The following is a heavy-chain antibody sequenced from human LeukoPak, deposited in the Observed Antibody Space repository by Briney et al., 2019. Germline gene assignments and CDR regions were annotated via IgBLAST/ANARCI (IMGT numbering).Heavy chain of an antibody. J-gene: IGHJ5*02. D-gene: IGHD3-10*01. CDR1: GGSFSGYY. Sequence: SETLSLTCAVYGGSFSGYYWSWIRQPPGKGLEWIGSIYHSGSTYYNPSLKSRVTISVDTSKNQFSLKLSSVTAANTAVYYCAKDRPYYYGSGSYYNEPPASFDPWGQGTLVTVSS. V-gene: IGHV4-34*01. CDR3: AKDRPYYYGSGSYYNEPPASFDP. CDR2: IYHSGST.